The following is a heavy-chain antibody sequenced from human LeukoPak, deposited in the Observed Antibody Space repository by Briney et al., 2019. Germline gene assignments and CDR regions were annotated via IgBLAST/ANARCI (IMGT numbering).Heavy chain of an antibody. Sequence: GGSLRLSCAASGFTLSGSAMHWVRQASGKGLEWVGRIRSKANSYATAYAASVKGRFTISRDDSKNTAYLQMNSLKTEDTAVYYCTRRYGSGSYGMDVWGQGTTVTVSS. CDR3: TRRYGSGSYGMDV. V-gene: IGHV3-73*01. D-gene: IGHD3-10*01. CDR1: GFTLSGSA. J-gene: IGHJ6*02. CDR2: IRSKANSYAT.